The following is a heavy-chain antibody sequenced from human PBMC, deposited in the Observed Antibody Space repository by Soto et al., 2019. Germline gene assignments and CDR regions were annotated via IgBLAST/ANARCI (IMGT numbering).Heavy chain of an antibody. Sequence: QVQLQESGPGLVKPSQTLSLTCTVSGGSISSGGYYWSWIRQHPGKGLEWIGYIYYSGRTYYNPSLKRRVTESEDSSKNKFSLEVSSVTAEDTAGYYCEGGTCSGSYGRDDYWGQGALVTVSS. CDR2: IYYSGRT. CDR1: GGSISSGGYY. D-gene: IGHD1-26*01. CDR3: EGGTCSGSYGRDDY. V-gene: IGHV4-31*03. J-gene: IGHJ4*02.